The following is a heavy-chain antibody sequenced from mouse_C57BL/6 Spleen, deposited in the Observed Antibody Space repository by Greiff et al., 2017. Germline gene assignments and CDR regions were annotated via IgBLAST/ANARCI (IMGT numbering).Heavy chain of an antibody. CDR3: ARFITTVYYFDY. CDR1: GYTFTSYW. J-gene: IGHJ2*01. CDR2: IDPSDSYT. D-gene: IGHD1-1*01. V-gene: IGHV1-50*01. Sequence: QVQLQQPGAELVKPGASVKLSCKASGYTFTSYWMQWVKQRPGQGLEWFGEIDPSDSYTNYNQKFKGKATLTVDTSSSTAYMQLSSLTSEDSAVYYCARFITTVYYFDYWGQGTTLTVSS.